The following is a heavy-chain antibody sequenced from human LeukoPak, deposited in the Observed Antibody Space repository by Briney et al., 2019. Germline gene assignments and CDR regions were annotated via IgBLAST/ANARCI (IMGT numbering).Heavy chain of an antibody. D-gene: IGHD3-9*01. V-gene: IGHV4-59*01. Sequence: SETLSLTCTVSGGSISSYYWSWLRQPPGKGLEWIGYIYYSGSTNYNPSLKSRVTISVDTSKNQFSLKLSSVTAAYTAVYYCARYYDILSGEFDYWGQGTLVTVSS. CDR2: IYYSGST. CDR1: GGSISSYY. CDR3: ARYYDILSGEFDY. J-gene: IGHJ4*02.